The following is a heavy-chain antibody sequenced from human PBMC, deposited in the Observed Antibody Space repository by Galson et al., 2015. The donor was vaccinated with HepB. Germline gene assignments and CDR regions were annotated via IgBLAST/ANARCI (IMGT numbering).Heavy chain of an antibody. D-gene: IGHD3-22*01. V-gene: IGHV1-46*01. J-gene: IGHJ6*02. CDR2: INPSGGST. CDR1: GYTFTSYY. CDR3: AREYVPDYYDSSPFWEDYGMDV. Sequence: SVKVSCKASGYTFTSYYMHWVRQAPGQGLEWMGIINPSGGSTSYAQKFQGRVTMTRDTSTSTVYMELSSLRSEDTAVYYCAREYVPDYYDSSPFWEDYGMDVWGQGTTVTVSS.